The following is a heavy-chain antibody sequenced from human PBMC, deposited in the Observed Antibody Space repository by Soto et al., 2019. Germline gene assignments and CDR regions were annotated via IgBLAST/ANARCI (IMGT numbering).Heavy chain of an antibody. D-gene: IGHD6-25*01. J-gene: IGHJ5*02. V-gene: IGHV4-59*01. Sequence: SETLSLTCTVSGGSISSYYWSWIRKPPGKGLEWIGYIYYSGSTNYNPSLKSRVTISVDTSKNQFSLKLSSVTAADTAVYYCAREGSYSSGENWFDPWGQGTLVTVSS. CDR1: GGSISSYY. CDR2: IYYSGST. CDR3: AREGSYSSGENWFDP.